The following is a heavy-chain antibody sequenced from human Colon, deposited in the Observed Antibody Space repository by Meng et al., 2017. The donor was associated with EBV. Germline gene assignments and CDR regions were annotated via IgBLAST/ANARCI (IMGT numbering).Heavy chain of an antibody. CDR1: GASISSGNF. CDR2: IYDTGGA. CDR3: ARHSGYNQGY. V-gene: IGHV4-4*02. J-gene: IGHJ4*02. Sequence: QVTLQEPVPRLLQPSGPLSLPSAVSGASISSGNFWSWARQPPGKGLEWVGQIYDTGGANYNPSLQSRVTISVDKSKNQFSLNLNSVTAADTAVYYCARHSGYNQGYWGQGTLVTVSS. D-gene: IGHD6-25*01.